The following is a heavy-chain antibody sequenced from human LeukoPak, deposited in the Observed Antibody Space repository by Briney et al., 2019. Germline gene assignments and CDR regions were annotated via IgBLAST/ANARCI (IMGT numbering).Heavy chain of an antibody. CDR3: VRAPRDTPPFDH. D-gene: IGHD2-15*01. V-gene: IGHV1-3*01. Sequence: ASVKVSCRASGYTFTSYTMHWVRQAPGHRLEWMGWINVGNGNIKYSQNFRGRVTITRDTSASTAYMELSSLRSEDTAVYYCVRAPRDTPPFDHWGQGILVTVSS. CDR1: GYTFTSYT. CDR2: INVGNGNI. J-gene: IGHJ4*02.